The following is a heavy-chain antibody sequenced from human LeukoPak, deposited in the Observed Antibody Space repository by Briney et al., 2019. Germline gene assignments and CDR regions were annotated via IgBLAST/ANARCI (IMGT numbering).Heavy chain of an antibody. CDR3: AGAEDYGDYVYAFDI. CDR1: GGSISSYY. CDR2: IYTSGST. V-gene: IGHV4-4*07. D-gene: IGHD4-17*01. J-gene: IGHJ3*02. Sequence: KASETLSLTCTVSGGSISSYYWSWIRQPAGKGLEWIGRIYTSGSTNYNPSLKSRVTMSVDTSKNQFSLKLSSVTAADTAVYYCAGAEDYGDYVYAFDIWGQGTMVTVSS.